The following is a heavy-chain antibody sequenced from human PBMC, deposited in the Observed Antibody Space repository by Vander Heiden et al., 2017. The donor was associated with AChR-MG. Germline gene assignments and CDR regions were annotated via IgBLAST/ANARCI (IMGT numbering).Heavy chain of an antibody. D-gene: IGHD3-3*01. CDR1: GFTFSSYA. J-gene: IGHJ4*02. CDR3: AKDLSPLIPWSGYLGY. CDR2: ISGSGGSK. V-gene: IGHV3-23*01. Sequence: EVQLLESGGDLVQPGGSLRLSCAASGFTFSSYAMGWVRQAPGKGLEWVSAISGSGGSKYYADSVKGQFTISRDNSKNTLYLQMNSLRAEDTAVYYCAKDLSPLIPWSGYLGYWGQGTRVTVSS.